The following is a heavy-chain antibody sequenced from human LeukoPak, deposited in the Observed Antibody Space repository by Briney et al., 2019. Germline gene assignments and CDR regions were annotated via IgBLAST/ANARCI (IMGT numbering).Heavy chain of an antibody. CDR3: ARSRVDTAMYFDY. J-gene: IGHJ4*02. CDR1: GFTFSSCS. CDR2: ISSSSSTI. D-gene: IGHD5-18*01. Sequence: GGSLRLSCAASGFTFSSCSMNWVRQAPGKGLEWVSYISSSSSTIYYADSVKGRFTISRDNAKNSLYLQMNSLRDEDTAVYYCARSRVDTAMYFDYWGQGTLVTVSS. V-gene: IGHV3-48*02.